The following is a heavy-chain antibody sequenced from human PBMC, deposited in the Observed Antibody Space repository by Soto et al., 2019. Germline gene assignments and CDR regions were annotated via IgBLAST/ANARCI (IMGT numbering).Heavy chain of an antibody. D-gene: IGHD6-13*01. CDR1: GYTFTGYY. CDR2: INPNSGGT. V-gene: IGHV1-2*04. J-gene: IGHJ5*02. CDR3: ARDAGKIAAAGTGYNWFDP. Sequence: ASVKVSCKASGYTFTGYYMHWVRQAPGQGLEWMGWINPNSGGTNYAQKFQRWVTMTRDTSISTAYMELSRLRSDDTAVYYCARDAGKIAAAGTGYNWFDPWGQGTLVTVSS.